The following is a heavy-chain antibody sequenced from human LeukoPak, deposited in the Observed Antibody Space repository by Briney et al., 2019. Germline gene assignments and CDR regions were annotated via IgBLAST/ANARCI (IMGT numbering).Heavy chain of an antibody. D-gene: IGHD4-23*01. CDR2: IIPILNIV. V-gene: IGHV1-69*04. CDR1: GYTFTSYD. CDR3: ASHEDSGTNSGIDY. Sequence: GASVKVSCKASGYTFTSYDINWVRQAPGQGLEWMGRIIPILNIVNYAQKFQGRVTITADKSTTTAYMELSSLRSEDTAVYYCASHEDSGTNSGIDYWGQGTLVTVSS. J-gene: IGHJ4*02.